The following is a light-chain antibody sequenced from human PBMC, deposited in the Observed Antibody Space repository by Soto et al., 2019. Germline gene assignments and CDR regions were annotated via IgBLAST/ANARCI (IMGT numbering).Light chain of an antibody. V-gene: IGKV1-6*01. CDR2: AAS. Sequence: ATQMTQSPSSLSASVGDTVTITCRASQGIRNELAWYQQAPGKAPKLLIYAASSVQSGVPSRLSGSGSDTDFTLTISSLQPEDFATYYCLQDFDYPRTFGQGTKVEI. CDR1: QGIRNE. J-gene: IGKJ1*01. CDR3: LQDFDYPRT.